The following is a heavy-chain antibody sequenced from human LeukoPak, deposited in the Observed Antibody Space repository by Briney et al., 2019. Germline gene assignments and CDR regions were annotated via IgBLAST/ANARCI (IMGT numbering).Heavy chain of an antibody. D-gene: IGHD3-9*01. CDR1: GYTFTSYG. V-gene: IGHV1-18*01. CDR2: ISAYSGNT. J-gene: IGHJ6*03. Sequence: GASVKVSCKASGYTFTSYGISWVRQAPGQGLEWMGWISAYSGNTNYAQKLQGRVTMTTDTSTSTAYMELRSLRSDDTAVYYCARTGLRYFDWLLYYYYYMDVWGKGTTVTVSS. CDR3: ARTGLRYFDWLLYYYYYMDV.